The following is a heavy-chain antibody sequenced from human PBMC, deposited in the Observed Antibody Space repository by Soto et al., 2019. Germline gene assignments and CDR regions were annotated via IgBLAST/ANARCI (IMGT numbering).Heavy chain of an antibody. V-gene: IGHV3-73*01. D-gene: IGHD6-19*01. CDR2: IRTKRNSYAT. CDR3: TTQEAVSGL. Sequence: PGESLKISCAASGFTFSGSAIHWVRQASGIGLEWVGRIRTKRNSYATAYAASVKGRFIVSRDDSKNTAYLQMNSLKTEDTAVYYCTTQEAVSGLWGQGTLVTVSS. CDR1: GFTFSGSA. J-gene: IGHJ4*02.